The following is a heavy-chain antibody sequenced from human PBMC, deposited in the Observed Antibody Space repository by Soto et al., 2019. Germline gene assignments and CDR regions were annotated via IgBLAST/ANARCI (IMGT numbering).Heavy chain of an antibody. J-gene: IGHJ6*02. CDR3: ATGYATTWFEYGVDV. D-gene: IGHD3-22*01. CDR1: GFTFSDYW. Sequence: EVQLVESGGGLVQPGESLRLSCAASGFTFSDYWMTWVRHAPGKGLEWVANIKKDESKKSYLDSVRGRFTISRDNSKSTMYLQMDSARPEDAAVYYCATGYATTWFEYGVDVWGQGTSVIVFS. CDR2: IKKDESKK. V-gene: IGHV3-7*04.